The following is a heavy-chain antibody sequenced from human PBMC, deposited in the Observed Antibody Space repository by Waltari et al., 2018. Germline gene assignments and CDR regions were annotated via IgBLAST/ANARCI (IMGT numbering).Heavy chain of an antibody. D-gene: IGHD6-13*01. CDR2: SYYSGST. CDR1: GGSISSYY. CDR3: ARVPGYSSSLFGGQYYFDY. J-gene: IGHJ4*02. V-gene: IGHV4-59*01. Sequence: QVQLQESGPGLVKPSETLSLTCTVSGGSISSYYWSWIRQPTGKGLEWIGYSYYSGSTNYNPSLKSRVTISVDTSKNQFSLKLSSVTAADTAVYYCARVPGYSSSLFGGQYYFDYWGQGTLVTVSS.